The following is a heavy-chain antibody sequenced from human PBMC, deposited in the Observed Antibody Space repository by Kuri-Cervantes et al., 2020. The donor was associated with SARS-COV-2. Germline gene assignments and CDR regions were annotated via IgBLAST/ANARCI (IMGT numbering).Heavy chain of an antibody. V-gene: IGHV4-38-2*02. D-gene: IGHD6-13*01. CDR1: NYSISSGYY. CDR3: ASSLATNPEYFQH. CDR2: IYYSGST. J-gene: IGHJ1*01. Sequence: GSLRLSCTVSNYSISSGYYWGWIRQPPGKGLEWIGYIYYSGSTNYNPSLKSRVTISVDTSKNQFSLKLSSVTAADTAVYYCASSLATNPEYFQHWGQGTLVTVSS.